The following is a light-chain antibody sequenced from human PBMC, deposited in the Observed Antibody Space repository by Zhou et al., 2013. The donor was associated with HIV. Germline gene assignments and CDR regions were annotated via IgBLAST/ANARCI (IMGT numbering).Light chain of an antibody. CDR3: QHGSAWPLT. CDR2: DAS. V-gene: IGKV3-11*01. Sequence: DTVLTQSPATLSLSPGERAILSCRASQSLGSDLAWYQQKPGQAPRLLFYDASNRATAIPARFSGGGSGTDFTLTISSLEPDDFAVYYCQHGSAWPLTFGGGTKVEIK. CDR1: QSLGSD. J-gene: IGKJ4*01.